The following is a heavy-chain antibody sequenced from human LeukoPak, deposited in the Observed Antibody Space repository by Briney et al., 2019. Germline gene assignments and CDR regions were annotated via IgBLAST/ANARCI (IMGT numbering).Heavy chain of an antibody. Sequence: GGSLRLSCAASGFTFSSYSMNWVRQAPGKGLEWVSSISSSSSYIYYADSVKGRFTISRDNAKNSLYLQMNSLRAEDTAVYYCAREGLSYYDSRAFYYMDVWGKGTTVTVSS. CDR3: AREGLSYYDSRAFYYMDV. CDR1: GFTFSSYS. V-gene: IGHV3-21*04. CDR2: ISSSSSYI. D-gene: IGHD3-22*01. J-gene: IGHJ6*03.